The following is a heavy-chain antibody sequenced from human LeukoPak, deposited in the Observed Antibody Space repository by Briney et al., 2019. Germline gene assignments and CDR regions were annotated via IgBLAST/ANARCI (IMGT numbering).Heavy chain of an antibody. J-gene: IGHJ5*02. V-gene: IGHV3-23*01. CDR1: GFTFSSYA. CDR3: ARDSVPAAMGLFLYYDSSGYRDVPPNNWFDP. Sequence: GGSLRLSCAASGFTFSSYAMSWVRQAPGKGLEWVSAISGSGGSTYYADSVKGRFTISRDNSKNTLYLQMNSLRAEDTAVYYCARDSVPAAMGLFLYYDSSGYRDVPPNNWFDPWGQGTLVTVSS. D-gene: IGHD3-22*01. CDR2: ISGSGGST.